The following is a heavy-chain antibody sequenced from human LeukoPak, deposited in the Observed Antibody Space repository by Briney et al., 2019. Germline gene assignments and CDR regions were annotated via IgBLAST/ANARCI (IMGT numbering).Heavy chain of an antibody. J-gene: IGHJ4*02. Sequence: GGSLRLSCAVSGFTFGTYSMNWVRQAPGKGLEWVSYISSGSSIIHYADSVKGRFTISRDNAKNSLYLQMNSLRDEGTAVYYCTRASSAYYYDFDLWGQGTLVTVSS. CDR2: ISSGSSII. V-gene: IGHV3-48*02. CDR1: GFTFGTYS. CDR3: TRASSAYYYDFDL. D-gene: IGHD3-22*01.